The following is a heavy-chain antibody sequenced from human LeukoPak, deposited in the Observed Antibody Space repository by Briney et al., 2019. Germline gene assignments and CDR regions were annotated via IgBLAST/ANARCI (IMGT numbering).Heavy chain of an antibody. CDR1: GGSISSSSYY. D-gene: IGHD3-3*01. J-gene: IGHJ3*02. Sequence: SETLSLTCTVSGGSISSSSYYWGWIRQPPGKGLEWIGSIYYSGSTYCNPSLKSRVTISVDTSKNQFSLKLSSVTASDTAVYYCARPSYYDHAFDIWGQGTMVTVSS. CDR2: IYYSGST. CDR3: ARPSYYDHAFDI. V-gene: IGHV4-39*01.